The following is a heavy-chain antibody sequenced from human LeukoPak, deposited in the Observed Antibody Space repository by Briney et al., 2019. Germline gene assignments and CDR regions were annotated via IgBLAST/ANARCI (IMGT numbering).Heavy chain of an antibody. CDR1: GFTFDEYG. V-gene: IGHV3-20*04. Sequence: PGESLRLSCAASGFTFDEYGMSWVRQAPGKGLEWVSGINWSGGTTVYAESVKGRFTVSRDNAKNSLYLQVNSLRVDDTALYYCARERFGSDYYLDVWGKGTRSPSP. CDR2: INWSGGTT. D-gene: IGHD3-10*01. CDR3: ARERFGSDYYLDV. J-gene: IGHJ6*03.